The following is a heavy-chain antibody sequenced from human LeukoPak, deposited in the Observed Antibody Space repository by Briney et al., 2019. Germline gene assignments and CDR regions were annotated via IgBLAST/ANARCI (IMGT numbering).Heavy chain of an antibody. Sequence: GGSLRLSCAASGFTFSNYGMHWVRQAPGKGLEWVALISFDGSQKYYADSVKGRFTISRDNSKSTVYLQMNSLRAEDTAVYYCAREAEYYYGSGSYSYYYGMDVWGQGTTVTVSS. CDR3: AREAEYYYGSGSYSYYYGMDV. CDR2: ISFDGSQK. D-gene: IGHD3-10*01. V-gene: IGHV3-33*01. J-gene: IGHJ6*02. CDR1: GFTFSNYG.